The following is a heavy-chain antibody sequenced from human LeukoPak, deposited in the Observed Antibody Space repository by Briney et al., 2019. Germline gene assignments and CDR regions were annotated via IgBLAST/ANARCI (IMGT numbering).Heavy chain of an antibody. CDR3: ARGQGGNATHTRYYFDY. CDR1: GGSISSYY. Sequence: SETLSLTCTVSGGSISSYYWSWIRQPPGKGLEWIGYIYYTGSTKYNPSLKSRVTISVDTSKNQFSLKLSSVTAADTAVYYCARGQGGNATHTRYYFDYWGQGTLVTVSS. J-gene: IGHJ4*02. V-gene: IGHV4-59*12. D-gene: IGHD4-23*01. CDR2: IYYTGST.